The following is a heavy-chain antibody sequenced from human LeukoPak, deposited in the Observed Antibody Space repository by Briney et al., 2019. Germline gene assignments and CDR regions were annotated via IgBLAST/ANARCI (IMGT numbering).Heavy chain of an antibody. CDR3: ARGRRGQYYFDY. V-gene: IGHV4-39*07. J-gene: IGHJ4*02. CDR1: GGPNSSSSYY. CDR2: IYYSGIT. Sequence: SVTLTLTCTVSGGPNSSSSYYWGWICQPPAKGLEWIGSIYYSGITYYNPSLKSRVTISVDTSKNQFSVKLSSVTAADTAVYYCARGRRGQYYFDYWGQGTLVTVSS. D-gene: IGHD1-14*01.